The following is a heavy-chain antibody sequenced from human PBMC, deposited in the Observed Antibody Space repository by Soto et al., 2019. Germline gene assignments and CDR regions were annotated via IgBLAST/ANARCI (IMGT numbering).Heavy chain of an antibody. J-gene: IGHJ5*02. V-gene: IGHV4-39*01. Sequence: QLQLQESGPGLVKPSETLSLTCTVSGGSISSSSYYWGWIRQPPGKGLEWIGSIYYSGSTYYNPSLKSRVTISVDTSKNQFSLKLSSVTAADTAVYYCARHARRPILYYDSSGPSWGQGTLVTVSS. CDR1: GGSISSSSYY. D-gene: IGHD3-22*01. CDR3: ARHARRPILYYDSSGPS. CDR2: IYYSGST.